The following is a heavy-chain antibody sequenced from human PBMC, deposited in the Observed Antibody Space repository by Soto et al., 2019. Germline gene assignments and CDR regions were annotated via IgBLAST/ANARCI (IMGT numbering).Heavy chain of an antibody. Sequence: SETLSLTCAVSGVSFSSSSYYWGWVRQPPGMGLEWIGCIYYTGINYYNPSLKSRVTISVDTSKSQFSLKLSSVIAAATAVYHSERKAAAALHFDSWGQGTLVTVSS. CDR2: IYYTGIN. J-gene: IGHJ4*02. CDR1: GVSFSSSSYY. V-gene: IGHV4-39*01. D-gene: IGHD6-13*01. CDR3: ERKAAAALHFDS.